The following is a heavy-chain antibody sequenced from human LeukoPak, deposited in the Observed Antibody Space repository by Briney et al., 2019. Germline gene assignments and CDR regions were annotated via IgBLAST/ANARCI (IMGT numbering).Heavy chain of an antibody. CDR3: AKDIGLRWELLQNFDY. CDR2: ISYDGSNK. J-gene: IGHJ4*02. CDR1: GFTFSSYC. Sequence: GGSLRPSCAASGFTFSSYCRHWVRQAPGKGLEWVAVISYDGSNKYYADSVKGRFTISRDNSKNTLYLQMNSLRAEDTAVYYCAKDIGLRWELLQNFDYWGQGTLVTVSS. V-gene: IGHV3-30*18. D-gene: IGHD1-26*01.